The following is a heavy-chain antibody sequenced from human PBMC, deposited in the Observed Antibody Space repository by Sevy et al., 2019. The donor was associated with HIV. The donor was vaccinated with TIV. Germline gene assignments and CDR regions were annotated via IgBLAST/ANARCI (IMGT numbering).Heavy chain of an antibody. D-gene: IGHD2-21*01. CDR2: IRNRPNRYTT. V-gene: IGHV3-72*01. J-gene: IGHJ6*03. CDR3: VRGPNCGVGGCQQISPYCLDV. CDR1: GFAFSDHY. Sequence: GGSLRLSCAASGFAFSDHYVDWVRQAPGKGLEWVGRIRNRPNRYTTEYAGSVEGRFTISRDDLRPSLYLQMNSLKTEDSAVYYSVRGPNCGVGGCQQISPYCLDVWGIGATVTVSS.